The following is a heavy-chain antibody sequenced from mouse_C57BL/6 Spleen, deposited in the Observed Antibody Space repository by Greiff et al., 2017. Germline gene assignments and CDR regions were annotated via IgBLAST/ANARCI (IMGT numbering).Heavy chain of an antibody. CDR3: ARGGVYYNFYAY. CDR2: IHPNSGST. J-gene: IGHJ3*01. D-gene: IGHD2-1*01. Sequence: VQLQQPGAELVKPGASVKLSCKASGYTFTSYWMHWVKQRPGQGLEWIGMIHPNSGSTNYNEKFKSKATLTVDKSSSTAYMQLSSLTSEDSAVYYGARGGVYYNFYAYWGQGTLVTVSA. V-gene: IGHV1-64*01. CDR1: GYTFTSYW.